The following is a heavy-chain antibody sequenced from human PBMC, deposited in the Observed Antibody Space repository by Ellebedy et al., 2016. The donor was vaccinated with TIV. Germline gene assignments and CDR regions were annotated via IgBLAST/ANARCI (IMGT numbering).Heavy chain of an antibody. J-gene: IGHJ4*02. D-gene: IGHD5-18*01. V-gene: IGHV3-23*01. Sequence: GESLKISCTASGINLSPFAMGWVRQTPGKGLEWVSGLYGSGRGITYSDSVKGRFTISRDNSKNTIYLQMNSLRADDTAVYFCAKDRTPGDGYWVFDNWGQGTLVSVSS. CDR3: AKDRTPGDGYWVFDN. CDR1: GINLSPFA. CDR2: LYGSGRGI.